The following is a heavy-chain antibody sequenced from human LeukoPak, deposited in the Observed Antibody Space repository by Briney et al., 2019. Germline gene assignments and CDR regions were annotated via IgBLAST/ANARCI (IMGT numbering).Heavy chain of an antibody. CDR2: INWSGERI. CDR3: AKDSDLSIRGITVDY. J-gene: IGHJ4*02. Sequence: GGSLRLSCAISGFTFDDYAMYWVRQAPGKGLDWVSGINWSGERIAYADSVKGRFTISRDNAKNSVFLQMNSLKPEDTAFYYCAKDSDLSIRGITVDYWGQGTLVTVSS. V-gene: IGHV3-9*01. D-gene: IGHD3-16*01. CDR1: GFTFDDYA.